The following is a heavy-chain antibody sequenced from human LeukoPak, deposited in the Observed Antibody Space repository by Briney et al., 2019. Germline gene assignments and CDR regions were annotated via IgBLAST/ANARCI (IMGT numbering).Heavy chain of an antibody. CDR1: GYTFTSYS. J-gene: IGHJ3*02. CDR2: ISAYNGNT. V-gene: IGHV1-18*01. Sequence: ASVKVSCKASGYTFTSYSISWVRQAPGQGLEWMGWISAYNGNTIYAQKFQGRVTMTRDTSISTAYMELSRLRSDDTAVYYCARAKGVLLWFGDQRAFDIWGQGTMVTVSS. CDR3: ARAKGVLLWFGDQRAFDI. D-gene: IGHD3-10*01.